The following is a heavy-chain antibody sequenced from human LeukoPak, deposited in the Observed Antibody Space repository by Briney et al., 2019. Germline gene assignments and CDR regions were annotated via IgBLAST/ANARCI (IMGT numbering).Heavy chain of an antibody. CDR3: APCLADKWFDP. CDR1: GFMFSTNG. J-gene: IGHJ5*02. V-gene: IGHV3-30*02. Sequence: GGSLRLSCAASGFMFSTNGMHWVRQAPGKGLEWVAFIRYDGSNTHYADSVKGRFTISRDNSKNTMYLQMNSLRAEDTAVYYCAPCLADKWFDPWGQGTLVTVSS. D-gene: IGHD3-16*01. CDR2: IRYDGSNT.